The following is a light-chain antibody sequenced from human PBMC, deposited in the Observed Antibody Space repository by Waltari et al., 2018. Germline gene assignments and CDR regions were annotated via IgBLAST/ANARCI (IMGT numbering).Light chain of an antibody. CDR2: AAS. Sequence: DIQMTQSPSSLSASVGDRVTITCRASQGISSSLNWYQQKSVKAPNLLIYAASNLQSGVPSMFSGRGSETDFTLTFSILQPEDFATYYCQPTYSTSWTFSPGTKVEIK. J-gene: IGKJ1*01. CDR1: QGISSS. CDR3: QPTYSTSWT. V-gene: IGKV1-39*01.